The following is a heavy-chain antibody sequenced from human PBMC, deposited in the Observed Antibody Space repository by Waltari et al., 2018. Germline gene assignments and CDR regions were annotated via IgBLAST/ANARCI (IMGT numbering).Heavy chain of an antibody. CDR1: GGSISSSY. CDR2: IYYSGST. D-gene: IGHD2-8*02. V-gene: IGHV4-59*01. CDR3: ARDVGGVLDY. J-gene: IGHJ4*02. Sequence: QVQLQESGPGLVKPSETLSLTCTVSGGSISSSYWSWIRQPPGKGLEWSGYIYYSGSTNYNPSLKSRVTISVDTSKNQFSLKLSSVTAADTAVYYCARDVGGVLDYWCPGTLVTVSS.